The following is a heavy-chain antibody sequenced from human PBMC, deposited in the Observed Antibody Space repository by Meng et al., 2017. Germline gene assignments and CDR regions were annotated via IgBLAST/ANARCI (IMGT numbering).Heavy chain of an antibody. D-gene: IGHD3-16*01. Sequence: QVQLPESGPGPVRPSETLPLTFTVSGDSVTVGSHYWSWIRQPPGKGLEWIGYIDYGGSTSYNPSLRSRVTISVDTSNNQFSLKLSSVTAADTAVFYCARTRGDYYFDYWGQGTLVTVSS. CDR2: IDYGGST. CDR3: ARTRGDYYFDY. J-gene: IGHJ4*02. CDR1: GDSVTVGSHY. V-gene: IGHV4-61*01.